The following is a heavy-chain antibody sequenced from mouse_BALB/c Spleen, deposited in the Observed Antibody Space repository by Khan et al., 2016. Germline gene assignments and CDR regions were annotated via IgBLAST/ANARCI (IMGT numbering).Heavy chain of an antibody. J-gene: IGHJ2*01. Sequence: IQLVQSGAELVRSGASVKLSCTASVFNIKDYYMHWVKQRPEQGLEWIGWIDPENGDTEYAPKFQGKATMTADTSSNAAYLQFSSLTSEDSAVYYCNAMYYGSDVYFDYWGQGTTLTVSS. CDR2: IDPENGDT. CDR3: NAMYYGSDVYFDY. CDR1: VFNIKDYY. D-gene: IGHD1-1*01. V-gene: IGHV14-4*02.